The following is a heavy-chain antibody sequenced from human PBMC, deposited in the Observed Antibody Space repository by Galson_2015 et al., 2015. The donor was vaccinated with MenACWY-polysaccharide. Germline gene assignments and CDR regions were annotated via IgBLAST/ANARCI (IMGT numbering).Heavy chain of an antibody. CDR3: ARAPTPYCSSTSCFNKYAFDI. CDR1: SGSISSRGHH. J-gene: IGHJ3*02. D-gene: IGHD2-2*01. Sequence: ETLSLTCTVSSGSISSRGHHWGWIRQPPGKGLEWIGIVYYSGNTYYNPSLESRVTISVDTSKNQFSLKLNSVTAADTTLYYCARAPTPYCSSTSCFNKYAFDIWGQGTMVTVSS. V-gene: IGHV4-39*01. CDR2: VYYSGNT.